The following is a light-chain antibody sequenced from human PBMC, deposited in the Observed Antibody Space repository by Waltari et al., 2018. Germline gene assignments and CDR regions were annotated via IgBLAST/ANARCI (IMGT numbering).Light chain of an antibody. CDR2: DVN. V-gene: IGLV2-11*01. CDR1: SGDVGRYNY. Sequence: QSALTQPRSVSGSPGQSVTISCTGTSGDVGRYNYVSWYQHHPGKAPKLMIYDVNKLPSGVPDRFSGSKSGNTASLTISGLQAEDEADYFCASYAGSYIYVFGTGTEVTVL. CDR3: ASYAGSYIYV. J-gene: IGLJ1*01.